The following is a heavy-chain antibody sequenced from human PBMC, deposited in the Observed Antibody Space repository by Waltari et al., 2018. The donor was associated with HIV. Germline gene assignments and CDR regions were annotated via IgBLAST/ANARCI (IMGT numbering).Heavy chain of an antibody. J-gene: IGHJ6*02. CDR1: GFALKNFA. CDR3: AKVAGRSGSYSHYYYGMDV. Sequence: QVQLVESGGGVVQPGGSLRLSCAASGFALKNFAMHWVRQAPGKGLEWVAVISYDGDKYYADSVKGRFTISRDNSKKSLFLQRSSLRPEDSAVYYCAKVAGRSGSYSHYYYGMDVWGQGTTVTVS. D-gene: IGHD1-26*01. V-gene: IGHV3-30*18. CDR2: ISYDGDK.